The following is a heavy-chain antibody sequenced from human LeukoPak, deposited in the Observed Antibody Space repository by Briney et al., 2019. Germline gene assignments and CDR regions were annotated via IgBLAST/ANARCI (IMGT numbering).Heavy chain of an antibody. CDR1: GGTFSSYA. V-gene: IGHV1-69*06. CDR2: IIPIFGTA. D-gene: IGHD6-13*01. CDR3: ARGGGAAAPGKYYYYYMDV. J-gene: IGHJ6*03. Sequence: ASVKVSCKASGGTFSSYAISWVRQAPGQGLEWMGGIIPIFGTANYAQKFQGRVTITADKSTSTAYMELSSLRSEDTAVYYCARGGGAAAPGKYYYYYMDVWGKGTTVTVSS.